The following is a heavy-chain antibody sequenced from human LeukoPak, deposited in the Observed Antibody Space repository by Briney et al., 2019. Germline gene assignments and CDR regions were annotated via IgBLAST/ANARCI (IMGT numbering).Heavy chain of an antibody. CDR1: GYSISSGYY. Sequence: PSETLSLTCTVSGYSISSGYYWGWIRQPPGKGLEWIGSIYHSGSTNYNPSLKSRVTISVDKSKNQFSLKLSSVTAADTVVYYCATGTTVTLYFDYWGQGTLVTVSS. J-gene: IGHJ4*02. CDR2: IYHSGST. CDR3: ATGTTVTLYFDY. V-gene: IGHV4-38-2*02. D-gene: IGHD4-17*01.